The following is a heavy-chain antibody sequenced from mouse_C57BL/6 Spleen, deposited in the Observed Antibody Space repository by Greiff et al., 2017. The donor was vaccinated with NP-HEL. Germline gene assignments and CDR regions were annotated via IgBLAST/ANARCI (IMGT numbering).Heavy chain of an antibody. CDR3: ALYYGNYVTYAMDY. V-gene: IGHV1-55*01. CDR2: IYPGSGST. D-gene: IGHD2-1*01. J-gene: IGHJ4*01. Sequence: VKLQQPGAELVKPGASVKMSCKASGYTFTSYWITWVKQRPGQGLEWIGDIYPGSGSTNYNEKFKSKATLTVDTSSSTAYMQLSSLTSEDSAVYYCALYYGNYVTYAMDYWGQGASVTVSS. CDR1: GYTFTSYW.